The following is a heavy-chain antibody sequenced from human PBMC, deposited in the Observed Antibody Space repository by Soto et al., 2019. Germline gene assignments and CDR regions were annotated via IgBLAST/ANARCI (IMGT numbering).Heavy chain of an antibody. D-gene: IGHD3-3*01. J-gene: IGHJ4*02. Sequence: QLQLVQSGAEVKRPGDSVTVSCKASDYIFSNYHINWVRQAPGQGLEWMGWISGNNGNTQYAQMFQGRVTMTTEKSTNTVYMELRSLGSDDTAVYYCAKPGDIYEFWSGYYRTANYFDFWGQGSLVTVSS. CDR2: ISGNNGNT. V-gene: IGHV1-18*01. CDR1: DYIFSNYH. CDR3: AKPGDIYEFWSGYYRTANYFDF.